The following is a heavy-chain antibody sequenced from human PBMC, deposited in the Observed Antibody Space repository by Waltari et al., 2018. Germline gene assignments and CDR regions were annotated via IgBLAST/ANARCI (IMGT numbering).Heavy chain of an antibody. J-gene: IGHJ4*02. V-gene: IGHV3-30*02. CDR1: GFTFGTYG. Sequence: QVQLVESGGGVVQPGGSLRLSCAASGFTFGTYGMHWVRQAPGKGLEWVACITYDGSDKDYADSVKGRFTISRDNSKNTLYLAMDSLRAEDTAVYYCAKLSGRVPVDYWGQGTLVTVSS. D-gene: IGHD3-3*01. CDR3: AKLSGRVPVDY. CDR2: ITYDGSDK.